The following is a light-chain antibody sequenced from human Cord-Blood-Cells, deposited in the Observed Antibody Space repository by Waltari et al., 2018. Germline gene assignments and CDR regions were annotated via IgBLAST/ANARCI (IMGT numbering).Light chain of an antibody. CDR2: EVS. J-gene: IGLJ1*01. CDR3: SSYAGSNNLYV. V-gene: IGLV2-8*01. CDR1: SRDAGGYHY. Sequence: QSALTQPSPASGPPRPSVTISCTGTSRDAGGYHYVSCYQQHPGKTPKLMIYEVSKRPSGVPDRCSGSKSGNTASLTVSGLQAEDEADYYCSSYAGSNNLYVFGTGTKVTVL.